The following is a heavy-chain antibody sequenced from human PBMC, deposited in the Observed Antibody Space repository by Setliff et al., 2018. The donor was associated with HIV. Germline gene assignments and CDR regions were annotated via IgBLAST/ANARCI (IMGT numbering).Heavy chain of an antibody. CDR2: INHRGST. CDR3: VRIHWLDP. CDR1: GGSFSDYY. J-gene: IGHJ5*02. Sequence: PSETLSLTCAVYGGSFSDYYWTWIRQSPGKGLEWIGEINHRGSTNYNPSLKSRVTVSVDTSKNQFSLKLGSVTAADTAVYYCVRIHWLDPWGQGTLVTVSS. V-gene: IGHV4-34*01.